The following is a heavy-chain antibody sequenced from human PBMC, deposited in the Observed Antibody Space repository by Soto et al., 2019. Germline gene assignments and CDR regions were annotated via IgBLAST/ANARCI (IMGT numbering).Heavy chain of an antibody. V-gene: IGHV4-39*01. CDR2: IYYSGST. CDR1: GGSISSSSYY. J-gene: IGHJ2*01. Sequence: QLQLQESGPGLVKPSETLSLTCTVSGGSISSSSYYCVWIRQPPGKGLEWIGSIYYSGSTYYNPSIKSPFNIYLDTSKNQFSLKLRSVTAADTAVYYCARLLLWGIALTRYFDLSVRGSLVAVSS. D-gene: IGHD3-3*01. CDR3: ARLLLWGIALTRYFDL.